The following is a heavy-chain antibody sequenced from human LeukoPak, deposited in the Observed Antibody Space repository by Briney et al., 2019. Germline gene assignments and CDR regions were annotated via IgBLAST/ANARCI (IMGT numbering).Heavy chain of an antibody. Sequence: SETLSLTCTVSGASITNGAYHWGWIRQPPGKGLEWIGSIYYRGSAYYNPSLKSRVAISVDTSKNQFSLKLSSVTAADTAVYYCARDSRSGWGNWFDPWGQGTLVTVSS. CDR3: ARDSRSGWGNWFDP. CDR2: IYYRGSA. D-gene: IGHD6-19*01. V-gene: IGHV4-39*07. J-gene: IGHJ5*02. CDR1: GASITNGAYH.